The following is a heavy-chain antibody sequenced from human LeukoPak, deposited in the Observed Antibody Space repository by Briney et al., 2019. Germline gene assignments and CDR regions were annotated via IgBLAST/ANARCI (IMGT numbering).Heavy chain of an antibody. CDR1: GYTFTSYG. Sequence: ASVKVSCKASGYTFTSYGISWVRQAPGQGLERMGWISAYNGNTNYAQKLQGRVTMTTDTSTSTAYMELRSLRSDDTAVYYCAREENGNYYYGMDVWGQGTTVTVSS. J-gene: IGHJ6*02. CDR3: AREENGNYYYGMDV. D-gene: IGHD1-1*01. V-gene: IGHV1-18*01. CDR2: ISAYNGNT.